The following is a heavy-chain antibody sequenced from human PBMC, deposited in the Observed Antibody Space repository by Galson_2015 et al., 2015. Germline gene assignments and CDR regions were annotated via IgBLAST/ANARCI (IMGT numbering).Heavy chain of an antibody. CDR1: GFTFTSSA. J-gene: IGHJ4*02. D-gene: IGHD2-15*01. Sequence: SVKVSCKASGFTFTSSAMQWVRQARGQRLEWIGWIVVGSGNTNYAQKFQERVTITRDMSTSTAYMELSSLRSEDTAVYYCAVTLGYCSGGSCYRSYYFDYWGQGTLVTVSS. V-gene: IGHV1-58*02. CDR3: AVTLGYCSGGSCYRSYYFDY. CDR2: IVVGSGNT.